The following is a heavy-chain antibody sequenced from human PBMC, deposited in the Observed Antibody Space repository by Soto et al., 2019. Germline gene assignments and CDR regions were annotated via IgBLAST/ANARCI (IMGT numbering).Heavy chain of an antibody. CDR2: ISYDGSNK. CDR1: GFTFSSYG. Sequence: PGGSLRLACAASGFTFSSYGMHWLRQAPGKGLEWVAVISYDGSNKYYADSVKGRFTISRDNSKNTLYLQMNSLRAEDTAVYYCAKVSPGYSRCWYTDYFEHWGQGPLVTVPS. V-gene: IGHV3-30*18. D-gene: IGHD6-13*01. CDR3: AKVSPGYSRCWYTDYFEH. J-gene: IGHJ4*02.